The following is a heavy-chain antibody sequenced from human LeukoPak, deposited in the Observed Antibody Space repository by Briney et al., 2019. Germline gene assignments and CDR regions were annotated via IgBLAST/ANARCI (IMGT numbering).Heavy chain of an antibody. V-gene: IGHV3-7*01. J-gene: IGHJ3*02. CDR3: ARDDVTTNGGVIADSRLFDI. CDR2: IKQDESEK. D-gene: IGHD2-8*02. CDR1: GVTFSSYW. Sequence: GGSLRLSCAASGVTFSSYWMSWVRQAPGKGLEWVANIKQDESEKYYVDSVKGRFTISRDNAKNSLYLQMNSLRAEDTAVYYCARDDVTTNGGVIADSRLFDIWGQGTMATVSS.